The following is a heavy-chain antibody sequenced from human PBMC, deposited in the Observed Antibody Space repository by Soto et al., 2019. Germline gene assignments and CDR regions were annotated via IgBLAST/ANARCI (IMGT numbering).Heavy chain of an antibody. Sequence: GGSRRLSCAASGFTFSSYWMHWVRQAPGKGLVWVSRINSDGSSTSYADSVKGRFTISRDNAKNTLYLQMNSLRAEDTAVYYCARGRTEWLLRQHLFDYWGQGTLVTVSS. CDR2: INSDGSST. V-gene: IGHV3-74*01. CDR1: GFTFSSYW. J-gene: IGHJ4*02. CDR3: ARGRTEWLLRQHLFDY. D-gene: IGHD3-3*01.